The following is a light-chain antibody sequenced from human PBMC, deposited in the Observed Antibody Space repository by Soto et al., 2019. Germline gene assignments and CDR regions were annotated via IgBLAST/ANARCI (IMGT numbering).Light chain of an antibody. CDR3: SSYTTSNTRQIV. J-gene: IGLJ1*01. Sequence: ALTQPASVSGSPGQSITISCTGTSSDVGGYNYVSWYQQHPGKAPKFMIYDVSNRPSGVSNRFSGSKSGNTAPLTISGLQAEDEADYYCSSYTTSNTRQIVFGTGTKVTVL. V-gene: IGLV2-14*01. CDR2: DVS. CDR1: SSDVGGYNY.